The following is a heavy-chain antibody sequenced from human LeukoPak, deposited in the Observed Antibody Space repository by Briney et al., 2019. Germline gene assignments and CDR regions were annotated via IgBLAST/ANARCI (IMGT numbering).Heavy chain of an antibody. CDR3: GRYYYYGMDV. V-gene: IGHV6-1*01. CDR2: TYYRSKWYN. J-gene: IGHJ6*02. Sequence: SQTLSLTCAISGDSVSSNNAAWNWIRQSPSRGLEWLGRTYYRSKWYNDYAVSVESRITINPGTSKNQLSLQLNSVTPEDTAVYYCGRYYYYGMDVWGQGTTVTVSS. CDR1: GDSVSSNNAA.